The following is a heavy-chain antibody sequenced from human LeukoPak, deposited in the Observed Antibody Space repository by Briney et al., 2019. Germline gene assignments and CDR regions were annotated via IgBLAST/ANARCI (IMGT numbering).Heavy chain of an antibody. Sequence: GGSLRLSCAASGFTFSDYDMHWVRQPTGKGLEWVAAIGTAGDTYYAGSVKGRFTISRENAKNSLYLQMNSLRAGDTAVYYCARVAKERVGGVYYFDYWGQGTLVTVSS. CDR2: IGTAGDT. V-gene: IGHV3-13*01. J-gene: IGHJ4*02. CDR3: ARVAKERVGGVYYFDY. D-gene: IGHD1-1*01. CDR1: GFTFSDYD.